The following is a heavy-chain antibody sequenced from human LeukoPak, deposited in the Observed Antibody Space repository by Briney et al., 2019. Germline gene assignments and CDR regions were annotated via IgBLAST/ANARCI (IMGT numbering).Heavy chain of an antibody. CDR2: ISGSGGST. D-gene: IGHD2-8*01. CDR1: GFIFSNYA. CDR3: AKSGGYCTNGVCYTPFDY. Sequence: GGSLRLSCAASGFIFSNYAMSWVRQAPGKGLEWVSAISGSGGSTYYADSVKGRFTISRDNSKNTLYLQMNSLRAEDTAVYYCAKSGGYCTNGVCYTPFDYWGQGTLVTVSS. J-gene: IGHJ4*02. V-gene: IGHV3-23*01.